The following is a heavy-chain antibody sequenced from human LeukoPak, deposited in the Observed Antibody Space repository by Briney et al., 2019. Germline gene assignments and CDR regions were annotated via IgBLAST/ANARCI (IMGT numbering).Heavy chain of an antibody. CDR3: AKDGTAMVSYYFDY. CDR2: ISGSGGST. D-gene: IGHD5-18*01. V-gene: IGHV3-23*01. J-gene: IGHJ4*02. CDR1: GFTFSSYA. Sequence: PGGSLRLSCAASGFTFSSYAMSWVRQAPGKGLEWVSAISGSGGSTYYADSVKGRFTISRDNSKNTLYLQMNSLRAEDTAVYCCAKDGTAMVSYYFDYWGQGTLVTVSS.